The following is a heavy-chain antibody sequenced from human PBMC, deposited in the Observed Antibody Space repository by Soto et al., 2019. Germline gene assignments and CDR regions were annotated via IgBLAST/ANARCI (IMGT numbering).Heavy chain of an antibody. Sequence: GASVKVSCKASGYTFTSYGISWVRQAPGQGLEWMGRIIPILGIANYAQKFQGRVTITADKSTSTAYMELSSLRSEDTAVYYCARDPIKVGATVAAFDIWGQGTMVTVSS. V-gene: IGHV1-69*04. CDR3: ARDPIKVGATVAAFDI. D-gene: IGHD1-26*01. CDR2: IIPILGIA. CDR1: GYTFTSYG. J-gene: IGHJ3*02.